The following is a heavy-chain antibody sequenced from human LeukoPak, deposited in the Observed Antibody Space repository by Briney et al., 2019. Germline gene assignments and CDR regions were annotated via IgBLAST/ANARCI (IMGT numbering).Heavy chain of an antibody. CDR1: GGSISSHY. D-gene: IGHD2-2*02. CDR3: ARVPVGHTLDY. CDR2: IYYRGST. J-gene: IGHJ4*02. V-gene: IGHV4-59*11. Sequence: PSETLSLTCTVSGGSISSHYWSWIRQPPGKGLEWIWYIYYRGSTNQNPSLKSRVTISVDRSKNQFSLKLSSVTAADTAVYYCARVPVGHTLDYWGQGTLVTVSS.